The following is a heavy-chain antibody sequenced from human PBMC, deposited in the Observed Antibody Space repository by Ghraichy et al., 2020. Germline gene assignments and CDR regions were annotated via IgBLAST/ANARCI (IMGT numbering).Heavy chain of an antibody. CDR3: ARDGGNYYDSYAFDI. CDR1: GFTFSSYS. D-gene: IGHD3-22*01. CDR2: ISSSSSYI. Sequence: GESLNISCAASGFTFSSYSMNWVRQAPGKGLEWVSSISSSSSYIYYADSVKGRFTISRDNAKNSLYLQMNSLRAEDTAVYYCARDGGNYYDSYAFDIWGQGTMVTVSS. V-gene: IGHV3-21*01. J-gene: IGHJ3*02.